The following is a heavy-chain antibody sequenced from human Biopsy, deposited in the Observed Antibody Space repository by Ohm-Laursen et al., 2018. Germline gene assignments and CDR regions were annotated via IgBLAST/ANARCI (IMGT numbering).Heavy chain of an antibody. CDR2: INHRGFT. V-gene: IGHV4-34*01. J-gene: IGHJ3*02. CDR1: GGSLSGYY. D-gene: IGHD2/OR15-2a*01. Sequence: DTLSLTCAVYGGSLSGYYWNWIRQSPGRGLEWIGEINHRGFTSNNPSLKSRVTISVDTSKNQFSLKLGSVTAADTAVYYCAKNLAVSSYALDIWGQGTMVTVSS. CDR3: AKNLAVSSYALDI.